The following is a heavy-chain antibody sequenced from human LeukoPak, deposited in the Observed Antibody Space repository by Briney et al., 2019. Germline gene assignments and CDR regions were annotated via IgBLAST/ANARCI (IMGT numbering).Heavy chain of an antibody. Sequence: PGGSLRLSCAASGFTFSNYAMRWVRQAPGKGLEWVSAISGSGGSTYYADSVKGRFTISRDNSKDTLYLQMNSLRAEDTAVYYCAKVRGYSLIDYWGQGTLVTVSS. CDR2: ISGSGGST. CDR1: GFTFSNYA. V-gene: IGHV3-23*01. J-gene: IGHJ4*02. CDR3: AKVRGYSLIDY. D-gene: IGHD5-18*01.